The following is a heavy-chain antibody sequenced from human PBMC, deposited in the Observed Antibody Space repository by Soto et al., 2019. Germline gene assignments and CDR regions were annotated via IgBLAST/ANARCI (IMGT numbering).Heavy chain of an antibody. Sequence: QVTLKESGPVLVKPTETLTLTCTVSGFSLSNARMGVSWIRQPPGKALEWLAHIFSNDEKSYSTSLKSRLTISKDTSKSQVVLTMTNMDPVDTATYYRVVVVAATGVGGWFDPWGQGTLVTVSS. CDR1: GFSLSNARMG. CDR2: IFSNDEK. V-gene: IGHV2-26*01. CDR3: VVVVAATGVGGWFDP. J-gene: IGHJ5*02. D-gene: IGHD2-15*01.